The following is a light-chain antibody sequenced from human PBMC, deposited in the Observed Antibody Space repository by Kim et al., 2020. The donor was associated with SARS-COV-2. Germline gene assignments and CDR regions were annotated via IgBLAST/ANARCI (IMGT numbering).Light chain of an antibody. CDR2: DAS. Sequence: LSPGETATLSCRASQSVASNYLAWYQQKPGQAPRLLIFDASTRATGISDRFSGSGSGTDFSLTISRLDPEDFAVYYCQQYGDSSFTFGQGTKLEI. J-gene: IGKJ2*01. CDR1: QSVASNY. CDR3: QQYGDSSFT. V-gene: IGKV3-20*01.